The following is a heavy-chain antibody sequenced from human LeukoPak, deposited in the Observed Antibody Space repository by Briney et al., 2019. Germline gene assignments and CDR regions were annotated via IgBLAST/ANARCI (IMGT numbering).Heavy chain of an antibody. CDR2: IYYSGST. Sequence: PSETLSLTCTVSGGSISSSSYYWGGIRQPPGKGLEWIGSIYYSGSTYYNPSLKSRVTISVDTSKNQFSLKLSSVTAADTAVYYCARAGGSSPIAAAGAFDYWGQGTLVTVSS. V-gene: IGHV4-39*07. J-gene: IGHJ4*02. CDR1: GGSISSSSYY. D-gene: IGHD6-13*01. CDR3: ARAGGSSPIAAAGAFDY.